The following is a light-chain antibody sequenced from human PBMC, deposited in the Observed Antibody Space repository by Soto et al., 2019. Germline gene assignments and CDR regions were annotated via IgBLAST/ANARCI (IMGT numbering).Light chain of an antibody. CDR2: GGS. J-gene: IGKJ1*01. Sequence: EIVMTQSPATLSLSPGERATLSCRASQSVSSNLAWYQQKPGQAPSPLIYGGSTRATGIPARFSGSGSGTEVTLTISSMHSEDLAVYAGHHYNNWHKTFGQGTKVEIK. V-gene: IGKV3-15*01. CDR1: QSVSSN. CDR3: HHYNNWHKT.